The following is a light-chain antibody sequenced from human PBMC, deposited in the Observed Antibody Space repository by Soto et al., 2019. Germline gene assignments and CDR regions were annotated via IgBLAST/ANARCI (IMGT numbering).Light chain of an antibody. J-gene: IGLJ1*01. Sequence: QSALTQPASVSGSPGQSITISCTGTSSDVGGYNYVSWYQQHPGKAPKLMIYEVSNRPSGVSNRFSGSKSGNTASLTISGLKAEEEADYYCSSYTSSSTRVFGTGTKVNVL. V-gene: IGLV2-14*01. CDR3: SSYTSSSTRV. CDR2: EVS. CDR1: SSDVGGYNY.